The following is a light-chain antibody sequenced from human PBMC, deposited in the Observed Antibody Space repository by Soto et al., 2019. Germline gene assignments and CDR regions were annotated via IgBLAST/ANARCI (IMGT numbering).Light chain of an antibody. V-gene: IGLV2-14*03. CDR2: DVS. CDR3: SSYTSSRTHVV. J-gene: IGLJ2*01. Sequence: QSALTQPASVSGSPGQSITLSCTGTSADVGGYNFVSWYQHRPGKAPKLMIYDVSNRPSGVSNRFSGSESGNTASLTISGLQAEDEADYYCSSYTSSRTHVVFGGGTKLTVL. CDR1: SADVGGYNF.